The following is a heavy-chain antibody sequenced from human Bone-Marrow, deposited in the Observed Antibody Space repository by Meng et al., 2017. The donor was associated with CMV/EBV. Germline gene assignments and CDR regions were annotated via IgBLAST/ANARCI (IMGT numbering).Heavy chain of an antibody. CDR1: GGSFSDYF. Sequence: VQLQQWGAGLLKPSEPLSLTCAVYGGSFSDYFWTWIRQPPGKGLEWIGEINHFGTTDYNPSLKRRVAMSVDTSKNQFSLNLTSVTAADTAVYFCARSGGAVFSWGQGTLVTVYS. CDR3: ARSGGAVFS. J-gene: IGHJ5*02. CDR2: INHFGTT. D-gene: IGHD6-19*01. V-gene: IGHV4-34*01.